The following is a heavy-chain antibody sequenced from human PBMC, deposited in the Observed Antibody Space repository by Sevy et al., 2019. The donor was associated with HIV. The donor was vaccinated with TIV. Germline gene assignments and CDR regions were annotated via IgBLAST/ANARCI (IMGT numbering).Heavy chain of an antibody. CDR1: GYSFTSYW. V-gene: IGHV5-51*01. J-gene: IGHJ6*03. Sequence: GESLKISCKGSGYSFTSYWIGWVRQMPGKGLEWMGIIYPGDSDTRYSPSFQGQVTISADKSISTAYLQWSSLKASDTAMYYCARLGPFTYYDFWSGYPNYYYYYYMDVWGKGTTVTVSS. CDR3: ARLGPFTYYDFWSGYPNYYYYYYMDV. D-gene: IGHD3-3*01. CDR2: IYPGDSDT.